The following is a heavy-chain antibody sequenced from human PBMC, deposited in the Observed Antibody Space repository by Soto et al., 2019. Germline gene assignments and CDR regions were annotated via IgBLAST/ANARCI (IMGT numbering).Heavy chain of an antibody. D-gene: IGHD3-3*01. CDR3: ARLGISNYDFWSGYYRAYYYGMDV. Sequence: GESMKVSCKGSGYSFTSYLSGWVRKITGKGLEWMGIIYPGDSDTRYSPSFQGQVTISADKSISTAYLQWSSLKASDTAMYYCARLGISNYDFWSGYYRAYYYGMDVWGQGTTVTVSS. CDR2: IYPGDSDT. V-gene: IGHV5-51*01. CDR1: GYSFTSYL. J-gene: IGHJ6*02.